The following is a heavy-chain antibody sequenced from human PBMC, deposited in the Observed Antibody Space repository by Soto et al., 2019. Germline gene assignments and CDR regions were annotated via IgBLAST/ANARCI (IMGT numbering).Heavy chain of an antibody. CDR2: IIPIFGTA. V-gene: IGHV1-69*13. CDR1: GGTFSSYA. Sequence: SVKVSCKASGGTFSSYAISWVRQAPGQGLEWMGGIIPIFGTANYAQKFQGRVTITADESTSTAYMELSSLRSEDTAVYYCARDNMVRGVIIRYXDYWGQGTLVTVSS. D-gene: IGHD3-10*01. CDR3: ARDNMVRGVIIRYXDY. J-gene: IGHJ4*02.